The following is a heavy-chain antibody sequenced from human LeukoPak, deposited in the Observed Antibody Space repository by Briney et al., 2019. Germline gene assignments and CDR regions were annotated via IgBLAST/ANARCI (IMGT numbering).Heavy chain of an antibody. Sequence: SETLSLTCSVSGDSISRSNYYWGWIRQPPGKGLEWIGNIYYSGSTYYNPSLKSRVTISVDTSKNQFSLKLSSVTAADTAVYYCARAGITMVRGVQPFDYWGQGTLVTVSS. V-gene: IGHV4-39*01. J-gene: IGHJ4*02. CDR1: GDSISRSNYY. D-gene: IGHD3-10*01. CDR2: IYYSGST. CDR3: ARAGITMVRGVQPFDY.